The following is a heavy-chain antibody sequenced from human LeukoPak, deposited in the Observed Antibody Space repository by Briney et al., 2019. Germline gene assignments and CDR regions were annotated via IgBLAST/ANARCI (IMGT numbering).Heavy chain of an antibody. D-gene: IGHD3-16*02. J-gene: IGHJ4*02. CDR3: ARPTSGPVLMITFGGVIAGYFDY. V-gene: IGHV3-64*04. CDR2: IGPNGAST. CDR1: GFTFSNHF. Sequence: GGSLRLSCSTSGFTFSNHFMHWVRQAPGKGLEYVSSIGPNGASTLYADSVKGRFTISRDNSKNTLYLQMNSLRAEDTAVYYCARPTSGPVLMITFGGVIAGYFDYWGQGTLVTVSS.